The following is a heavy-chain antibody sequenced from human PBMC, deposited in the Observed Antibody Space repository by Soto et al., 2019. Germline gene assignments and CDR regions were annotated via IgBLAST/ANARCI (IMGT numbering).Heavy chain of an antibody. CDR1: GYKFIDYW. D-gene: IGHD3-22*01. CDR3: VRTSGGEYYDSRQYYHSY. Sequence: GESLKISCKGSGYKFIDYWIGWVRQVPGKGLEWVGSIYPGDFDIKYRPSFQGQVTISADKSTTTAYLQWNSLQASDTAMYYCVRTSGGEYYDSRQYYHSYWGQGTLVTVSS. J-gene: IGHJ4*02. CDR2: IYPGDFDI. V-gene: IGHV5-51*01.